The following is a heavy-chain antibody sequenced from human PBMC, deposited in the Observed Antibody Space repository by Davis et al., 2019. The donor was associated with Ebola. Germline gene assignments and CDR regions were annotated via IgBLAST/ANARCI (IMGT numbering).Heavy chain of an antibody. J-gene: IGHJ6*02. D-gene: IGHD4-17*01. CDR3: ARDPTTSPWYYYGMDV. Sequence: GESLKISCAASGFTFSSYSMNWVRQAPGKGLEWVAVISYDGSNKYYADSVKGRFTISRDNSKNTLYLQMNSLRAEDTAVYYCARDPTTSPWYYYGMDVWGQGTTVTVSS. CDR1: GFTFSSYS. V-gene: IGHV3-30*03. CDR2: ISYDGSNK.